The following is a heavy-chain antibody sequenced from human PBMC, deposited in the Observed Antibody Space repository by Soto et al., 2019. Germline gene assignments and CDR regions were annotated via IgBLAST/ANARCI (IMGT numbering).Heavy chain of an antibody. Sequence: EVQLVESGGGLVQPGGSLRLSCVASGFTFSSSEMYWVRQAPGKGLEWVSYIHPAGQPIFFADSVKGRFTISRYNTKKSVYLQMNSIKAEDTAVYYCARRGSTWGQGTMVTVSS. CDR3: ARRGST. V-gene: IGHV3-48*03. D-gene: IGHD2-2*01. CDR2: IHPAGQPI. J-gene: IGHJ3*01. CDR1: GFTFSSSE.